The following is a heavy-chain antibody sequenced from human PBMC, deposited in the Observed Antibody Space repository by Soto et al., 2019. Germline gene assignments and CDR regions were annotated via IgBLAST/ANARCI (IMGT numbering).Heavy chain of an antibody. V-gene: IGHV3-30-3*01. Sequence: QVQLVESGGGVVQPGRSLRLSCADSGFTFSSYAMHWVRQAPGKGLEWVAVISYDGSNKYYADSVKGRFTISRDNSKYSLYLQMNSLRAEYTAVYYCARTTYSSSWYLYWYFDLWGRCTLVTVSS. D-gene: IGHD6-13*01. J-gene: IGHJ2*01. CDR3: ARTTYSSSWYLYWYFDL. CDR1: GFTFSSYA. CDR2: ISYDGSNK.